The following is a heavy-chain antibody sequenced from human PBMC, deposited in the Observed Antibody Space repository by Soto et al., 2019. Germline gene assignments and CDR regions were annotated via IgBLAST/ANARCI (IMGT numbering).Heavy chain of an antibody. D-gene: IGHD5-12*01. CDR1: GYSFTSCW. CDR2: IYPGDSDT. CDR3: ARDGRLGEYSGYDLVDD. Sequence: GESLKISCKGSGYSFTSCWIGWVRQMPGKGLEWMGIIYPGDSDTRYSPSFQGQVTISADKSISTAYLQWSSLKASDTAMYYCARDGRLGEYSGYDLVDDWGQGTMVPVAS. V-gene: IGHV5-51*01. J-gene: IGHJ4*02.